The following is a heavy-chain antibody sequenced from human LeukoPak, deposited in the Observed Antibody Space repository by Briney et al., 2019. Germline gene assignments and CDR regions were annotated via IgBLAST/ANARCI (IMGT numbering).Heavy chain of an antibody. V-gene: IGHV3-21*04. CDR1: GFTFSSYS. CDR3: ARDCSGEVVRAFDY. J-gene: IGHJ4*02. Sequence: GGSLRLSCAASGFTFSSYSMNWVRQAPGKGLEWVSSISSSSSYIYYADSVKGRFTISRDNAKNSLYLQMNSLRAEDTALYYCARDCSGEVVRAFDYWGQGTLVTVSS. D-gene: IGHD2-15*01. CDR2: ISSSSSYI.